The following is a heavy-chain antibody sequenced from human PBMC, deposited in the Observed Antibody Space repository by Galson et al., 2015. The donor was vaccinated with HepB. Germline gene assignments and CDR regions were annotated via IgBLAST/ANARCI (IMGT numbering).Heavy chain of an antibody. CDR1: GFTFSDYY. CDR2: ISSSGSTI. J-gene: IGHJ3*02. CDR3: AEDSPYGVTRLVAAFDI. V-gene: IGHV3-11*01. Sequence: SLRLSCAASGFTFSDYYMSWIRQAPGKGLEWVSYISSSGSTIYYADSVKGRFTISRDNAKNSLYLQMNSLRAEDTAVYYCAEDSPYGVTRLVAAFDIWGQGTMVTVSS. D-gene: IGHD4-17*01.